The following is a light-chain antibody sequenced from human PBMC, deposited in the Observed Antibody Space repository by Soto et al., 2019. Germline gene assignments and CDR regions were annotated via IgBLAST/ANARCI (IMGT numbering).Light chain of an antibody. CDR1: QSVSSY. V-gene: IGKV3-11*01. Sequence: EIVLTQSPATLSLSPGERATLSCRASQSVSSYLAWYQQKPGQAPRLLIYDASNRATGIPARFSGSGSGTDFTRTSSSLEPEDFAVYYCQQRSNWPLTFGPGTKVDIK. J-gene: IGKJ3*01. CDR3: QQRSNWPLT. CDR2: DAS.